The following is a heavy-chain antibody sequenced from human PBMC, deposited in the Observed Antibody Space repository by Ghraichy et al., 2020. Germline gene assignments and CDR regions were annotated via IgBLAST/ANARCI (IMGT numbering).Heavy chain of an antibody. CDR3: ARSNGFIDY. D-gene: IGHD6-19*01. CDR1: GDSVSSKSAA. V-gene: IGHV6-1*01. Sequence: SQTLSLTCAISGDSVSSKSAAWHWIRQSPSRGLEWLGRTYYRSKWNRDYVVSVKSRITINPDTSKNQFSLQLNSVTPEDTAVYYCARSNGFIDYWGQGTLVTVSS. J-gene: IGHJ4*02. CDR2: TYYRSKWNR.